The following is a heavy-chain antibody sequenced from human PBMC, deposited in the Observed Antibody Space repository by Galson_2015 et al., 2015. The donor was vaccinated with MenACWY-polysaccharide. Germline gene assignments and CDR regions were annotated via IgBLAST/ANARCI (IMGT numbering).Heavy chain of an antibody. V-gene: IGHV1-8*01. CDR1: GYTFTTIA. CDR2: MSPTSGNT. D-gene: IGHD6-19*01. Sequence: SVKVSCKGSGYTFTTIAINWVRQAPGQGLEWMAWMSPTSGNTGSAQKFQGRVTMTWNTSISTAYMELSSLRSEDTAVYYCARGGRRGVWYEVDYWGQGTLVTVSS. J-gene: IGHJ4*02. CDR3: ARGGRRGVWYEVDY.